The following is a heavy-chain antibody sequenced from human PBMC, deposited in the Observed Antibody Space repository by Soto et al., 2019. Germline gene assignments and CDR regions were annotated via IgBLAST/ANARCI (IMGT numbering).Heavy chain of an antibody. CDR3: ARGNPFNYAGFDV. J-gene: IGHJ6*02. D-gene: IGHD3-16*01. Sequence: QAHLEQSGAEVKRPGASVKVSCKASGYTFSDFDINWLRQASGQGPGWMGWMNAKSGDTFFAQRFQGKFNMPWDTSLSTAYMEVGSLTSDDTAMYYCARGNPFNYAGFDVWGQGTTVAVSS. CDR1: GYTFSDFD. V-gene: IGHV1-8*01. CDR2: MNAKSGDT.